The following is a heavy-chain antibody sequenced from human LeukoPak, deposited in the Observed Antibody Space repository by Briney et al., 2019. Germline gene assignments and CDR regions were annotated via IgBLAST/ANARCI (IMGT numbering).Heavy chain of an antibody. V-gene: IGHV3-23*01. Sequence: PGGSLRLSCAASGFTFSSYAMSWVRQAPGKGLEWVSAISGSGGSTYYADSVKGRFTISRDNSKNTLYLQMNSLRAEDTAVYYCARDSSGLDAFDIWGQGTMVTVSS. CDR2: ISGSGGST. D-gene: IGHD3-22*01. J-gene: IGHJ3*02. CDR1: GFTFSSYA. CDR3: ARDSSGLDAFDI.